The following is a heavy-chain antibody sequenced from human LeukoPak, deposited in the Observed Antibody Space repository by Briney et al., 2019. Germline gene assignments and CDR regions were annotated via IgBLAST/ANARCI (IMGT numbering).Heavy chain of an antibody. CDR2: ISAYNSNT. Sequence: ASVKLSCKASGYTFTSYGMSWVRQAPGQGLEWMGWISAYNSNTNYAQKLKGRVTMTTDTSTSSAYMEMSSLRSDDTALYYCAREGSSGWYWFWFDPWGQGTLVTVSS. CDR3: AREGSSGWYWFWFDP. V-gene: IGHV1-18*01. CDR1: GYTFTSYG. D-gene: IGHD6-19*01. J-gene: IGHJ5*02.